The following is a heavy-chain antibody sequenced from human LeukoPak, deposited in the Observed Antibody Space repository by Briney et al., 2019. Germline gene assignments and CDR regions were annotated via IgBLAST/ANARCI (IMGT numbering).Heavy chain of an antibody. CDR3: ARDRHGSGTYNYYGMDV. CDR1: GYTFTTYY. V-gene: IGHV1-46*01. J-gene: IGHJ6*02. Sequence: GASVKVSCKASGYTFTTYYMHWVRQAPGQGLEWMGIINPSGGSTTYAQKFQGRVTITRDTATNTVYMEVSSRRSEDTAVYYCARDRHGSGTYNYYGMDVWGQGTTVTVSS. D-gene: IGHD3-10*01. CDR2: INPSGGST.